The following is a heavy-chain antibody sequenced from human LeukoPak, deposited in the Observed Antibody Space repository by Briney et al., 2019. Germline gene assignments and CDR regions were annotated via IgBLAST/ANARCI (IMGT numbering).Heavy chain of an antibody. D-gene: IGHD6-25*01. CDR2: IHRGGST. J-gene: IGHJ6*03. Sequence: GGSLRLSCAASGFIVSNSYMSWVRQAPGKGLEWVSVIHRGGSTYYADSVKGRFTISRDNSKNTLNLQMNSLRADDTAVYYCARFAAGGSYYYYMDVWGKGTTVTVSS. V-gene: IGHV3-66*01. CDR3: ARFAAGGSYYYYMDV. CDR1: GFIVSNSY.